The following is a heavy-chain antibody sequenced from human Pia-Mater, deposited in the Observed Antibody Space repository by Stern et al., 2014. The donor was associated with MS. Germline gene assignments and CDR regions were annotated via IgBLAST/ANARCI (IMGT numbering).Heavy chain of an antibody. D-gene: IGHD2-2*01. CDR2: IYHSGST. CDR1: GGSISSGGYF. CDR3: ARKGAIVPAAIENWFDS. J-gene: IGHJ5*01. V-gene: IGHV4-31*03. Sequence: QVQLQESGPGLVKPSQTLSLTCTVSGGSISSGGYFWSWIRQHPGKGLEWIGIIYHSGSTYYNPSLKSRLPISVDTSKNQFSLTLSSVTAADTAVYYCARKGAIVPAAIENWFDSWGQGTLVTVSS.